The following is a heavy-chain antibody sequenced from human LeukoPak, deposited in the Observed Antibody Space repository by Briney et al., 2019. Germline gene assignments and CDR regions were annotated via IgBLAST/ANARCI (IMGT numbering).Heavy chain of an antibody. CDR3: ANWGGYGSGSYYDY. D-gene: IGHD3-10*01. CDR2: INPNSGGT. CDR1: GYTFTDYF. V-gene: IGHV1-2*02. Sequence: ASVKVSCKASGYTFTDYFIEFVRQAPGQGLERMGWINPNSGGTNYAQKFQGRVTLTRDTSISTAYMELSRLRSDDTAVYYCANWGGYGSGSYYDYWGQGTLVTVSS. J-gene: IGHJ4*02.